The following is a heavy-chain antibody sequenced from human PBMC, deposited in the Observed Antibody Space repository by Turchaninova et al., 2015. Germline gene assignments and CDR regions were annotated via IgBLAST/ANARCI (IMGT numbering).Heavy chain of an antibody. D-gene: IGHD3-16*02. J-gene: IGHJ3*02. Sequence: QITLKESGPTLVKPTQTLPLTGTFLGSTPTNSGGGVGWIRQPPGKALEWRALIYWDDDKRYSPSLKSRLTITKDTSKNQVVLTMTNMDPVDTATYYCAHRYYDYVWGSYRWSDAFDIWGQGTMVTVSS. V-gene: IGHV2-5*02. CDR2: IYWDDDK. CDR3: AHRYYDYVWGSYRWSDAFDI. CDR1: GSTPTNSGGG.